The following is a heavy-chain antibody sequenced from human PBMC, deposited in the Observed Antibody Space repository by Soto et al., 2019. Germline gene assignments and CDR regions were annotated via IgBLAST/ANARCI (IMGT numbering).Heavy chain of an antibody. V-gene: IGHV4-59*01. D-gene: IGHD3-22*01. CDR2: IYYSGST. Sequence: SETLSLTCTASGGCISSYYWSWIRQPPGKGLEWLGYIYYSGSTTYNPSLKSRLTISVDTSKNQFSLKLISMTAADTAVYYCSRDYYDMGYYSGVGVWGQGTTVTVSS. CDR1: GGCISSYY. CDR3: SRDYYDMGYYSGVGV. J-gene: IGHJ6*02.